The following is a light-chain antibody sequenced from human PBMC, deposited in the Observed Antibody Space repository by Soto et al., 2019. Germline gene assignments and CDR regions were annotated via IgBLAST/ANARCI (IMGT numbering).Light chain of an antibody. Sequence: EIVMTQSPATLSVSPGERATLSCRASQSVSIHLAWYQQKPGQAPRLLIYGASTRATGIPARFSGSGSGTEFTLTISSLQSEDFAVYYCQQYNNWPRTFGQGTKVEIK. J-gene: IGKJ1*01. CDR2: GAS. CDR1: QSVSIH. V-gene: IGKV3-15*01. CDR3: QQYNNWPRT.